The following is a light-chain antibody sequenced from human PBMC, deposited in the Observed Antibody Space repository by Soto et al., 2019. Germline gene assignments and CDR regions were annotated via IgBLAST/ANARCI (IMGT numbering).Light chain of an antibody. CDR3: QQHNQWPIT. Sequence: MKNSPATLSLNKGETASLSCRASQSAGNFLAWYQQKPGQAPRLLIYYISTRATGIPARFSGSGSGTEFTLTINSLQSEDSAVYYCQQHNQWPITFGQGTRLEIK. CDR2: YIS. J-gene: IGKJ5*01. V-gene: IGKV3D-15*01. CDR1: QSAGNF.